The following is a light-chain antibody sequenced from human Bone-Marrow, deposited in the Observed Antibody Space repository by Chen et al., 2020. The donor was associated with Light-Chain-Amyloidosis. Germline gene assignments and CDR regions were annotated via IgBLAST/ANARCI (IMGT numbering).Light chain of an antibody. CDR1: NSDVGGYNY. CDR3: SSFTITNTWI. CDR2: EFT. V-gene: IGLV2-14*01. Sequence: QSALTQPASVSGSPGQSITIPCTGTNSDVGGYNYVSWYQQHPGKAPKLMIYEFTNRPSGISIRFSGSKSGNTASLTISGLQAEDEADYYCSSFTITNTWIFGGGTKLTVL. J-gene: IGLJ2*01.